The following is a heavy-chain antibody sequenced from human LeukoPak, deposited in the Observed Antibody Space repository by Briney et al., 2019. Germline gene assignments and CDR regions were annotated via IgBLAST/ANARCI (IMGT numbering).Heavy chain of an antibody. V-gene: IGHV3-21*01. Sequence: PGGSLRLSCAASGFTFADYSMNWVRQAPGKGLEWVSFISSSSSYIYYADSVKGRFTISRDNARNSLFLQMNSLRAEDTAVYYCARGGRSTYFDWSPDYWGQGTLVTVSS. CDR3: ARGGRSTYFDWSPDY. CDR1: GFTFADYS. D-gene: IGHD3-9*01. J-gene: IGHJ4*02. CDR2: ISSSSSYI.